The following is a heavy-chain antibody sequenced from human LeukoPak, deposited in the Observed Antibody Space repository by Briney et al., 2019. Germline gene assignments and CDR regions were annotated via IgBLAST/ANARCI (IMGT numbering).Heavy chain of an antibody. CDR1: GYTFTSYG. V-gene: IGHV1-18*01. J-gene: IGHJ5*02. CDR3: ARDQWTEYSSSWYGVNWFDP. Sequence: GASVKVSCKASGYTFTSYGISWVRQAPGQGLEWMGWISAYNGSTNYAQKFQGRVTMTTDTSTSTVYMELRSLRFDDTAVYYCARDQWTEYSSSWYGVNWFDPWGQGTLVTVSS. D-gene: IGHD6-13*01. CDR2: ISAYNGST.